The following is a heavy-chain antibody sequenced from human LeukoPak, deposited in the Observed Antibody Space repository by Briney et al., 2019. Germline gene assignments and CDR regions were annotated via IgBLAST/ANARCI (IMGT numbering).Heavy chain of an antibody. J-gene: IGHJ4*02. D-gene: IGHD1-26*01. V-gene: IGHV4-4*07. Sequence: PSETLSLTCSVSGDSIRSYYWSWIRQPAGKGLEWIGRIYSGSTNYNPSLKSRGTMSVGTSKNQVSLKLTSVTAADTAVYYCARESGSYSRIEYWGQGTLVTVSS. CDR2: IYSGST. CDR1: GDSIRSYY. CDR3: ARESGSYSRIEY.